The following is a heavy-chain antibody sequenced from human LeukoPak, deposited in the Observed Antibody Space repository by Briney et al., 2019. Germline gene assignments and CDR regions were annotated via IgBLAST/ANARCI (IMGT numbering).Heavy chain of an antibody. Sequence: APVKVSCKASGGTFSSYAISWVRQAPGQGLEWMGGIIPIFGTANCAQKFQGRVTITADESTSTAYMELSSLRSEDTAVYYCAREFRFLEWPERYFDLWGRGTLVTVSS. D-gene: IGHD3-3*01. V-gene: IGHV1-69*13. CDR2: IIPIFGTA. CDR1: GGTFSSYA. CDR3: AREFRFLEWPERYFDL. J-gene: IGHJ2*01.